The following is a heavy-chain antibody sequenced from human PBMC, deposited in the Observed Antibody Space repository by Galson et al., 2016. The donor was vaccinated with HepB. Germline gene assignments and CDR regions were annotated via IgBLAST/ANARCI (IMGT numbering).Heavy chain of an antibody. CDR1: GFTVSTNS. V-gene: IGHV3-53*01. CDR3: AKHAEPYYYYAMDV. Sequence: SLRLSCATSGFTVSTNSMSWVRQAPGRGLEWVSLIHSGGTTYYADSVKGRFTISRDNSQNTLFLQMNSLRAEDTAIYYCAKHAEPYYYYAMDVWGQGTTVTVSS. J-gene: IGHJ6*02. CDR2: IHSGGTT. D-gene: IGHD1-14*01.